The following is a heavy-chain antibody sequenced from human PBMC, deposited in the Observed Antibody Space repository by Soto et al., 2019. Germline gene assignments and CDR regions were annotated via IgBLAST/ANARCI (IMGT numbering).Heavy chain of an antibody. CDR2: IYPGDSDT. D-gene: IGHD3-22*01. Sequence: GESLKISCKASGYSFSDYWIGWVRRMPGRGLEWMGIIYPGDSDTRYSPSFQGQVTISADKSISTAYLQWSSLKASDTAMYYCARQDDSSGYPYYYYGMDVWGQGTTVTVSS. V-gene: IGHV5-51*01. J-gene: IGHJ6*02. CDR1: GYSFSDYW. CDR3: ARQDDSSGYPYYYYGMDV.